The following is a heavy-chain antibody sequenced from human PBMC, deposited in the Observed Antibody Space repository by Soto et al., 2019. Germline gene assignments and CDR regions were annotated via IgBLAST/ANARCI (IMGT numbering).Heavy chain of an antibody. CDR1: GGSISCGGDY. Sequence: QEQLQESGPGLVKPSQTLSLTCNVSGGSISCGGDYWSWIRQHPGTGLEWSGYIYYSGSTYYSPALKTRVTISGDTYKNQFSLKLSSATAEYTAGYYGARSVFPWGQGTMVTVSS. J-gene: IGHJ5*02. V-gene: IGHV4-31*03. CDR3: ARSVFP. CDR2: IYYSGST.